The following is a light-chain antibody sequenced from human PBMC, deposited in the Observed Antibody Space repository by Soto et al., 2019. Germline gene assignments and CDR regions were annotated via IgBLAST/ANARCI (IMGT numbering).Light chain of an antibody. CDR2: EAS. CDR1: QTVSSS. V-gene: IGKV3-11*01. CDR3: QQHINWPLN. Sequence: EIVLTQSPATLSLSPGERATLSCRASQTVSSSLAWYQQKPGQAPRLLIYEASNRATGITARFSGSGSGADFTLTISSLEPEDFALYYCQQHINWPLNFGGGTKVDIK. J-gene: IGKJ4*01.